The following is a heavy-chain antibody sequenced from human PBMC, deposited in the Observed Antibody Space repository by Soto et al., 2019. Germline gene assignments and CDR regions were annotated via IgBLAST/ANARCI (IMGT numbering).Heavy chain of an antibody. V-gene: IGHV3-23*01. D-gene: IGHD7-27*01. J-gene: IGHJ3*02. CDR3: ATNPPSTLGPPSDAFDI. CDR1: GFTFSSYA. Sequence: GGSLRLSCAASGFTFSSYAMSWVRQAPGKGLEWVSAISGSGGSTYYADSVKGRFTISRDNSKNTLYLQMNSLRAEDTAVYYCATNPPSTLGPPSDAFDIWGQGTMVTVSS. CDR2: ISGSGGST.